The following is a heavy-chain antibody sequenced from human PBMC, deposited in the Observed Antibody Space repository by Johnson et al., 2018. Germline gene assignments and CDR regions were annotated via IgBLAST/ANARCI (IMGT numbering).Heavy chain of an antibody. Sequence: QVQLVQSGAEVKKPGASVRVSCKASGYTFETSGISWVRQAPGHGLEWVGWISAYNGRTKYSPRLQGRVTVTRYISTTTAYLELRSLRSDDTAVYYCGRSDLGVSNFYLDYWGRGTLVTVSS. CDR2: ISAYNGRT. CDR1: GYTFETSG. J-gene: IGHJ4*02. D-gene: IGHD2-2*01. V-gene: IGHV1-18*01. CDR3: GRSDLGVSNFYLDY.